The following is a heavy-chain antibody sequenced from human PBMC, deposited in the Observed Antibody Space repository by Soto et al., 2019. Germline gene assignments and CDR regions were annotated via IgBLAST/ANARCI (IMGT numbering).Heavy chain of an antibody. CDR2: LSYDGSNK. CDR3: ARDPNDSSGYYPYYFDY. V-gene: IGHV3-30-3*01. Sequence: QVQLVESGGGVVQPGRSLRLSCAASGFTFSSYAMHWVRQAPGKGLEWVAVLSYDGSNKYYADSVKGRFTISRDNSKNTLYLQMNSLRAEDTAVYYCARDPNDSSGYYPYYFDYWGQGTLVTVSS. J-gene: IGHJ4*02. D-gene: IGHD3-22*01. CDR1: GFTFSSYA.